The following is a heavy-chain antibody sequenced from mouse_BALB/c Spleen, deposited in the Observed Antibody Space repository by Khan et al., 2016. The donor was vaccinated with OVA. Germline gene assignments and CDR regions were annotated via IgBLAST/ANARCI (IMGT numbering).Heavy chain of an antibody. CDR2: ITPYNDGI. V-gene: IGHV1S136*01. Sequence: VQLQQPGHELVKPGASVKMSCKASGYTFTTYIFYWVKQKPGQGLEWIGYITPYNDGIKYNEKFNGKDTLTSDKSSSIAYMELSSLTSEDSAVCYTAGKGYVSYSSRFSNLGRGTRFSVWDA. J-gene: IGHJ1*01. CDR3: AGKGYVSYSSRFSNLGRGTRFSV. D-gene: IGHD3-1*01. CDR1: GYTFTTYI.